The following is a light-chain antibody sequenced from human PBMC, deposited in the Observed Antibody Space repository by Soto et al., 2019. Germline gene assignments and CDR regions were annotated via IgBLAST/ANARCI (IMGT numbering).Light chain of an antibody. V-gene: IGKV1-39*01. CDR3: QHSYIPFT. J-gene: IGKJ3*01. Sequence: DIQMTQSPSSLSASVGDRVTITCRASQSISSYLNWYQQKPGKAPKLLIYAASSLQSGVPSRFSGSGSGTDVTLTIRSLHPEDFATYYWQHSYIPFTCGAGTKVDIK. CDR2: AAS. CDR1: QSISSY.